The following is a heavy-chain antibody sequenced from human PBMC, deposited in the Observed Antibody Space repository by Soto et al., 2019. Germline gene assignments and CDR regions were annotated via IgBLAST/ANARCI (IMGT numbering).Heavy chain of an antibody. J-gene: IGHJ4*02. Sequence: SETLSLTCAVSGGSISSGGYSWSWIRQPPGKGLEWIGYIYHSGSTYYNPSLKSRVTISVDRSKNQFSLKLSSVTAADTAVYYCAREMGGGITMIVVALDYWGQGTLVTVSS. CDR1: GGSISSGGYS. V-gene: IGHV4-30-2*01. CDR3: AREMGGGITMIVVALDY. D-gene: IGHD3-22*01. CDR2: IYHSGST.